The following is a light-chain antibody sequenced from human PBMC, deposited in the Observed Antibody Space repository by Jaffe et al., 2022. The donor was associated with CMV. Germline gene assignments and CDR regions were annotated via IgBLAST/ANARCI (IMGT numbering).Light chain of an antibody. V-gene: IGKV4-1*01. CDR2: SAS. J-gene: IGKJ1*01. Sequence: DIVMTQSPDSLAVSLGERATINCKSSQSVLYSSNNQNYLAWYQQKSGQSPKLLIYSASTRESGVPDRFSGSGSGTDFTLTIYSLQAEDVAVYYCQQYFNSPTFGQGTKVEIK. CDR3: QQYFNSPT. CDR1: QSVLYSSNNQNY.